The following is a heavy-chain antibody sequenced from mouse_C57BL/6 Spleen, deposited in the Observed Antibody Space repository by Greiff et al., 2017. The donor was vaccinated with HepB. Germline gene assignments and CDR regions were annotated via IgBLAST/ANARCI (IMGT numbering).Heavy chain of an antibody. J-gene: IGHJ2*01. CDR3: ARREGLLSYYFDY. CDR2: IDPSDSYT. D-gene: IGHD1-1*01. CDR1: GYTFTSYW. Sequence: VQLQQPGAELVRPGTSVKLSCKASGYTFTSYWTHWVKQRPGQGLEWIGVIDPSDSYTNYNQKFKGKATLTVDTSSSTAYMQLSSLTSEDSAVYYCARREGLLSYYFDYWGEGTTLTVSS. V-gene: IGHV1-59*01.